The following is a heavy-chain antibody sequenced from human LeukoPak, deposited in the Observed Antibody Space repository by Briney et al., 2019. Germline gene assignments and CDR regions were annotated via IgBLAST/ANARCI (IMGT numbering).Heavy chain of an antibody. J-gene: IGHJ5*01. CDR1: VGSFSGYH. D-gene: IGHD1-26*01. CDR3: ARGQGATGPKVGKNWFDS. Sequence: SETLSLTCAVYVGSFSGYHWNWIRQPPGKGPEWIGEVNESGGTNINPSLRSRVILSVDTSMNQFSLKLISVTAADTGVYYCARGQGATGPKVGKNWFDSWGQGTRVIVSP. V-gene: IGHV4-34*01. CDR2: VNESGGT.